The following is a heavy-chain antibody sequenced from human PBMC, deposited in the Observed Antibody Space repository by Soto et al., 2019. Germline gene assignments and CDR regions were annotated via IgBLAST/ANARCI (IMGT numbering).Heavy chain of an antibody. Sequence: ESGGGVVQPGRSLRLTCSASGFLFSDFDMHWVRQAPGKGLEWVAVISYDGSSQYYAESVKGRFTISRDDSDHTLHLQMTSLRPDDTAVYHCARAGYCTRGNCYNYYSYGMDVWGQGTTVTVSS. CDR2: ISYDGSSQ. D-gene: IGHD2-2*02. J-gene: IGHJ6*02. CDR1: GFLFSDFD. CDR3: ARAGYCTRGNCYNYYSYGMDV. V-gene: IGHV3-30*03.